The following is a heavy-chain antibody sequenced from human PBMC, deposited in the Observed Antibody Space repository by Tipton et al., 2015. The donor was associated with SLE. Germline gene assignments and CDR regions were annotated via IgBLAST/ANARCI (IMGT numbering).Heavy chain of an antibody. CDR1: GASISSVPYY. J-gene: IGHJ3*02. Sequence: TLSLTCTVSGASISSVPYYWTWIRQHPGKGLEWIGYIYFTGGTYYNPSLKSRLTISVETSKNHFSLTLSSVTAADTAVYYCATFFGHSSASPDALDIWGQGTMVTVSS. V-gene: IGHV4-31*03. D-gene: IGHD6-6*01. CDR2: IYFTGGT. CDR3: ATFFGHSSASPDALDI.